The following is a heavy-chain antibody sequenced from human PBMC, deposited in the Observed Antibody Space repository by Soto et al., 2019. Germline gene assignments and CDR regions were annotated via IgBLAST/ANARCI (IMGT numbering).Heavy chain of an antibody. CDR1: GGTFRNYP. CDR3: AMGPLVVLNYFES. V-gene: IGHV1-69*02. Sequence: QVQLVQSGTEVKKPGSSVKVSCKASGGTFRNYPINWVRQAPGQGLEWMGSIFPLTDIPDYAQNFQARLTISADKSTRTAYMALSSLTSAATAMYFCAMGPLVVLNYFESWGQGTLVTVSA. J-gene: IGHJ4*02. CDR2: IFPLTDIP. D-gene: IGHD2-15*01.